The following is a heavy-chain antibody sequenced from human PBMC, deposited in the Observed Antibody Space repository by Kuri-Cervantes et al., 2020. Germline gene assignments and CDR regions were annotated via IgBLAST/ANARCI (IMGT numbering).Heavy chain of an antibody. V-gene: IGHV4-39*01. D-gene: IGHD3-22*01. CDR3: AIQVFYDSSGYWYYFDY. CDR1: GGSISSSSYY. J-gene: IGHJ4*02. Sequence: CTVSGGSISSSSYYWGWIRQPPGKGLEWIGSIYYSGSTYYNPSLKSRVTISVDTSKNQFSLKLSSVTAADTAVYYCAIQVFYDSSGYWYYFDYWGQGTLVTDSS. CDR2: IYYSGST.